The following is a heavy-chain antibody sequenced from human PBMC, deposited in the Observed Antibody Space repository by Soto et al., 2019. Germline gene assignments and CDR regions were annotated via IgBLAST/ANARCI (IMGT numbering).Heavy chain of an antibody. CDR3: ASQIRWLQSRVFRY. Sequence: ASVKVSCKVSGYTLTELSMHWVRQAPGKGLEWMGGFDPEDGETIYAQKFQGRVTMTEDTSTDTAYMELSSLRSEDTAVYYCASQIRWLQSRVFRYWGQGTLVTVSS. CDR2: FDPEDGET. D-gene: IGHD5-12*01. CDR1: GYTLTELS. J-gene: IGHJ4*02. V-gene: IGHV1-24*01.